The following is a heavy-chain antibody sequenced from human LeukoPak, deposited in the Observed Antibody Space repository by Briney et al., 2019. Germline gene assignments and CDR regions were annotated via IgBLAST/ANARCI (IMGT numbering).Heavy chain of an antibody. CDR1: GGSISSSSYY. Sequence: PSETLSLTCTVSGGSISSSSYYWGWIRQPPGKGLEWIGSIYYSGSTYYNPSLKSRVTISVDTSKNQFSLKLSSVTAADTAVYYCARDGGRFEAFDIWGQGTMVTVSS. D-gene: IGHD3-16*01. CDR3: ARDGGRFEAFDI. CDR2: IYYSGST. V-gene: IGHV4-39*07. J-gene: IGHJ3*02.